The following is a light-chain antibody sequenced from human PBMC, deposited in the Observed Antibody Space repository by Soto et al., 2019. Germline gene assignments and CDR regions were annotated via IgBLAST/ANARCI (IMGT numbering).Light chain of an antibody. V-gene: IGKV3D-15*01. Sequence: EIVLTQSPGTLSLSPGERATLSCRASHSASSSLAWYQQKPGQAPRLLIYGASSRATGLPDRFSGGGSGTEFTLTISSLQSEDFAVYYCQQYNDWPRTFGQGTKVDIK. CDR2: GAS. CDR3: QQYNDWPRT. CDR1: HSASSS. J-gene: IGKJ1*01.